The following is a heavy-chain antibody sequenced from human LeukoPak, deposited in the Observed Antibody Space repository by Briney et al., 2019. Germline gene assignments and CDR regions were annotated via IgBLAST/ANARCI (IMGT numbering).Heavy chain of an antibody. CDR1: GYTFTSYG. CDR3: ARATVRDYYALGNYYYMDV. Sequence: GASVKVSCKASGYTFTSYGISWVRQAPGQGPEWMGWISAYNGNTNYAQKFQGRVTITTDESTSTAYMELSSLGSEDTAVYYCARATVRDYYALGNYYYMDVWGKGTTVTVSS. D-gene: IGHD3-22*01. V-gene: IGHV1-18*01. CDR2: ISAYNGNT. J-gene: IGHJ6*03.